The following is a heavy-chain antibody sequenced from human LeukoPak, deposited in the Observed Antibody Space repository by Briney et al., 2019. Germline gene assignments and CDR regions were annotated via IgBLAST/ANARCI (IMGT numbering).Heavy chain of an antibody. J-gene: IGHJ1*01. CDR3: TSLPYDSGFDYYTEYFQH. D-gene: IGHD3-22*01. Sequence: GGSLRHSCAASGFSFSASAMHWVREASRKGAGSVGRIRSTANNYATAYAASVKGRFTISRDDSKNTAYLQMNSLKTEDTAVYYCTSLPYDSGFDYYTEYFQHWGQGTLVTVSS. CDR1: GFSFSASA. V-gene: IGHV3-73*01. CDR2: IRSTANNYAT.